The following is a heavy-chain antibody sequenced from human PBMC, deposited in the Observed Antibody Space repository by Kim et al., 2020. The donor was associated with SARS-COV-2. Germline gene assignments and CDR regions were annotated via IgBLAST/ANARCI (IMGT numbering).Heavy chain of an antibody. CDR1: GFTFSDYY. CDR3: ARDINMGTTGANYYYYGLDV. Sequence: GGSLRLSCAASGFTFSDYYMIWIRQAPGKGLEWVSYISSSSSYTNYADSVKGRFTFSRDNAKNSLYLQMNSLRAEDTAVYYCARDINMGTTGANYYYYGLDVWGQGTTVTVSS. J-gene: IGHJ6*02. D-gene: IGHD1-1*01. CDR2: ISSSSSYT. V-gene: IGHV3-11*06.